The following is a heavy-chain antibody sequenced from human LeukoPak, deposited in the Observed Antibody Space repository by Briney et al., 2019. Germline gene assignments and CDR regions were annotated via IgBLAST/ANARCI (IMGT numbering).Heavy chain of an antibody. CDR3: ARAWVGATTGWFDP. CDR2: INLNSGGT. J-gene: IGHJ5*02. CDR1: GYTFTGYY. Sequence: ASVKVSCKASGYTFTGYYMHWVRQAPGQGLEWMGWINLNSGGTNYAQKFQGRVTMTRDTSISTAYMELSRLRSDDTAVYYCARAWVGATTGWFDPWGQGTLVTVSS. D-gene: IGHD1-26*01. V-gene: IGHV1-2*02.